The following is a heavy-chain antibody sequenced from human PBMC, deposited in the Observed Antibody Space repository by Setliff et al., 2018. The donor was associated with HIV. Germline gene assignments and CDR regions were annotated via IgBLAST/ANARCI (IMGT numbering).Heavy chain of an antibody. J-gene: IGHJ3*02. CDR1: GASIRGNY. D-gene: IGHD3-22*01. Sequence: SETLSLTCSVSGASIRGNYWSWIRQSQGKGLEWIGNIYYSGNTNYNPSFKSRVTISVDTSKHQFYLRVNFGTAADTAVYYGERSMVPSGYYYGRHAFDIWGQGTKVTVSS. CDR2: IYYSGNT. CDR3: ERSMVPSGYYYGRHAFDI. V-gene: IGHV4-59*08.